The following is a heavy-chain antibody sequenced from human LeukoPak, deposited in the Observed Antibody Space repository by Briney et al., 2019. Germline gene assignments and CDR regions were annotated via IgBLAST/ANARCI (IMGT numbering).Heavy chain of an antibody. J-gene: IGHJ4*02. Sequence: GGSLRLSCAASGFTFSSYGMHWVRQAPGKGLEWVAVISYDGSNKYYADSVKGRFTISRDNSKNTLYLQMNSLRAEDTAVYYCAKDRSIAVAGVFDYWGQGTLVTVSS. CDR2: ISYDGSNK. V-gene: IGHV3-30*18. D-gene: IGHD6-19*01. CDR3: AKDRSIAVAGVFDY. CDR1: GFTFSSYG.